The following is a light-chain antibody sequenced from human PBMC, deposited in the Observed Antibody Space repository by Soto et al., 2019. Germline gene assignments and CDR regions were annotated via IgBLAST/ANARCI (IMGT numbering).Light chain of an antibody. CDR3: QHYGFSLRST. V-gene: IGKV3-15*01. J-gene: IGKJ3*01. CDR2: GAS. CDR1: QSVSSN. Sequence: EIVMTQSPATLSVSPGERATLSCRASQSVSSNLAWYQQKPGQAPRLLIYGASTRATGIPARFSGSGSGTEFTRTISLQSEDFAVYYCQHYGFSLRSTFGPGTEVDI.